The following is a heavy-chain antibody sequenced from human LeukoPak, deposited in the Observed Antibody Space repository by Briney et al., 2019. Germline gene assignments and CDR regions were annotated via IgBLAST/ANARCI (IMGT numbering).Heavy chain of an antibody. J-gene: IGHJ4*02. D-gene: IGHD2-2*01. CDR2: ISSSSSYI. V-gene: IGHV3-21*01. CDR1: GLTFSSYA. Sequence: GGSLRLSCEASGLTFSSYAMIWVRQAPGKGLEWVSSISSSSSYIYYADSVKGRFTISRDNAKNSLYLQMNSLRAEDTAVYYCARDATGYCSSTSCYSFDYWGQGTLVTVSS. CDR3: ARDATGYCSSTSCYSFDY.